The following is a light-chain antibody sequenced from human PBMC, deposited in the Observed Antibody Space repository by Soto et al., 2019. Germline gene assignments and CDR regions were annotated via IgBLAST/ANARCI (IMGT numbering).Light chain of an antibody. J-gene: IGLJ2*01. Sequence: QSVLTQPPSVSGAPGQRVTISCTGSSSNIGAGYDVHWYQQLPGTAPKLLIYGNSNRPSGVPDRISGSKSGTSASLAITGLQAEDEADYYCQSYDSSLSGSVFGGGTKLTV. V-gene: IGLV1-40*01. CDR1: SSNIGAGYD. CDR3: QSYDSSLSGSV. CDR2: GNS.